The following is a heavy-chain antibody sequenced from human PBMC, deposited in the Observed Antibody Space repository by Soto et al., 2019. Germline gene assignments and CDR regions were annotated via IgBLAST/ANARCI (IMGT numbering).Heavy chain of an antibody. Sequence: QVQLQESGPGLVKPSQTLSLTCTVSGGSISSGDYYWSWIRQPPGKGLEWIGYIYYSGSTYYNPSLKSRVXXSXDXXKNQFSLKLSSVTAADTAVYYCARDRGSGGDAFDIWGQGTMVTVSS. CDR3: ARDRGSGGDAFDI. J-gene: IGHJ3*02. V-gene: IGHV4-30-4*01. D-gene: IGHD2-15*01. CDR2: IYYSGST. CDR1: GGSISSGDYY.